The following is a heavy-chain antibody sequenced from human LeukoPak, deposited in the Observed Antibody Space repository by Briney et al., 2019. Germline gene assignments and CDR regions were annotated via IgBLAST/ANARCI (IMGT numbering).Heavy chain of an antibody. CDR2: ISWNSGSI. Sequence: GRSLRLSCAASGFTFDDYAMHWVRQAPGKGLEWVSGISWNSGSIGYADSVKGRFTISRDNAKNSLYLQMSSLRAEDMALYYCAKGVATITSLNWYFDLWGRGTLVTVSS. CDR1: GFTFDDYA. V-gene: IGHV3-9*03. CDR3: AKGVATITSLNWYFDL. J-gene: IGHJ2*01. D-gene: IGHD5-12*01.